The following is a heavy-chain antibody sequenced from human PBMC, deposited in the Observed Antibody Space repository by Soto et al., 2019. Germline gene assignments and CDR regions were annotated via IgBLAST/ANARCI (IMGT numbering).Heavy chain of an antibody. V-gene: IGHV4-31*11. CDR3: ARDPTP. CDR1: GGSISSGGYH. Sequence: SETLSLTCAVYGGSISSGGYHWSWIRQHPGKGLEWIGYIYYSGSTYYNPSLKSRVSISVDTSKNQFSLKLSSVTAADTAVYYCARDPTPWGQGTLVTVSS. J-gene: IGHJ5*02. CDR2: IYYSGST.